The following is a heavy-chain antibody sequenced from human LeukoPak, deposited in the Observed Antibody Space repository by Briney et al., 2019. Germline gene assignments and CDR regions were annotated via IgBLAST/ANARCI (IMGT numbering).Heavy chain of an antibody. D-gene: IGHD3-10*01. Sequence: PGGSLRLSCAASGFTFSGSDMHWVRQASGEGLEWVGRIRSIANSYATAYDESVKGRFSISRDDSKNTAYLQMNSLKTEDTAVYYCTRLTMATDYSGMDVWGQGTTVTVSS. J-gene: IGHJ6*02. V-gene: IGHV3-73*01. CDR3: TRLTMATDYSGMDV. CDR1: GFTFSGSD. CDR2: IRSIANSYAT.